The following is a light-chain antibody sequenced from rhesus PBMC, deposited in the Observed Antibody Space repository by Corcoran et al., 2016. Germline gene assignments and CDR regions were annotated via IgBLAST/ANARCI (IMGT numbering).Light chain of an antibody. V-gene: IGKV1-22*01. CDR1: QSISSW. J-gene: IGKJ4*01. CDR3: QQYGSSPLT. CDR2: KSS. Sequence: DIQMTQSPSSLSASVGDTVTITCRASQSISSWLAWYRQKPGKAPTVLIDKSSTVQSGVPSRFSGSGSGTDCTLTISSRQSEDFATDYCQQYGSSPLTFGGGTNVESK.